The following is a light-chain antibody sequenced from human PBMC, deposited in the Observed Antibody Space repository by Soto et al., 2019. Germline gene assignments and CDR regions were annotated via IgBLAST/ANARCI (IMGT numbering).Light chain of an antibody. J-gene: IGKJ1*01. CDR2: ATS. Sequence: DIQMTQSPSSLSASVGDRVTITCRASQSISSYLNWYQQKPGRAPNLLIYATSSLQSGVPSSFSGSGSGTDFTLTINNLQPEDIATYYCQQSYSSPWTFGQWTKVEIK. CDR1: QSISSY. V-gene: IGKV1-39*01. CDR3: QQSYSSPWT.